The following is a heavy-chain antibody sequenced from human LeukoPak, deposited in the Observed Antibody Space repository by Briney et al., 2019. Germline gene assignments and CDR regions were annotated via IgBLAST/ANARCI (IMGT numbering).Heavy chain of an antibody. D-gene: IGHD3-3*01. V-gene: IGHV4-39*01. J-gene: IGHJ4*02. Sequence: SETLSLTCIVSGDSVSSSRYYWGWIRQPPGRGLEWIGSIYYSGTTFYNPSLKSRVTISVDTSKNQFSMKLTSVTAADTAVYFCARQGYDFWSGYYDYWGQGTLVTVSS. CDR3: ARQGYDFWSGYYDY. CDR1: GDSVSSSRYY. CDR2: IYYSGTT.